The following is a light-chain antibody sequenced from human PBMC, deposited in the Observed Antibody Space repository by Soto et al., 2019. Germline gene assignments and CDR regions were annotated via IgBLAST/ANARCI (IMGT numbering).Light chain of an antibody. J-gene: IGLJ2*01. CDR1: SSNNGSHT. V-gene: IGLV1-44*01. CDR3: AAWDDSLNGVV. Sequence: QSVLTQPPSASGTPGQTIAISCSGASSNNGSHTVNWYQQLPGTAPRLLIYSNTQRPSGVPDRFSGSKSGTSASLAISGLQSEYEGDYYCAAWDDSLNGVVFGGGTKVTVL. CDR2: SNT.